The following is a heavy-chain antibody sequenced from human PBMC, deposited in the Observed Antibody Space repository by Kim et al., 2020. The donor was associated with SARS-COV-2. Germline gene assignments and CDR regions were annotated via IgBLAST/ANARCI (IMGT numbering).Heavy chain of an antibody. V-gene: IGHV3-72*01. D-gene: IGHD1-26*01. CDR3: TADLMGATGMAY. Sequence: HAGSVEGRFSISRDDSKSSLYLQMNSLKSEDTAVYYCTADLMGATGMAYWGQGILVTVSS. J-gene: IGHJ4*02.